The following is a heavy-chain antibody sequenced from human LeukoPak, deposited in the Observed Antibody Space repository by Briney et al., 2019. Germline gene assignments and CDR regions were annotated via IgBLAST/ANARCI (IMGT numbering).Heavy chain of an antibody. V-gene: IGHV3-9*01. D-gene: IGHD6-13*01. J-gene: IGHJ4*02. CDR1: GFTFDDYA. CDR2: ISWNSGTI. Sequence: GGSLRLSCAASGFTFDDYAMHWVRQAPGKGLEWVSGISWNSGTIGYADSVKGRFTISRDNAKNSLYLQMNSLRAEDTAVYYCARGPAAAGSYWGQGTLVTVSS. CDR3: ARGPAAAGSY.